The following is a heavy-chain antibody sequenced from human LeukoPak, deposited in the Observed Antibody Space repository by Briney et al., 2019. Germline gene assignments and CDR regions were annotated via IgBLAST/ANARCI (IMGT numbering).Heavy chain of an antibody. D-gene: IGHD2-2*01. V-gene: IGHV1-24*01. CDR3: ATWYCSSTSCYALDY. CDR2: FDPEDGET. J-gene: IGHJ4*02. Sequence: ASVKASCKVSGYTLTELSMHWMRQAPRKGLEWMGGFDPEDGETIYAQKFQGRVTMTEDTSTDTAYMELSSLRSEDTAVYYCATWYCSSTSCYALDYWGQGTLVTVSS. CDR1: GYTLTELS.